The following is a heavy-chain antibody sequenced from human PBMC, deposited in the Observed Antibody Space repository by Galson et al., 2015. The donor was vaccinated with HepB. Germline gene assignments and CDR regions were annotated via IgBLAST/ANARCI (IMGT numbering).Heavy chain of an antibody. V-gene: IGHV3-30*18. J-gene: IGHJ4*02. CDR1: GFTFSSYG. CDR3: AKLSRIDGVIDY. D-gene: IGHD3-16*01. CDR2: ISYDGSNK. Sequence: SLRLSCAASGFTFSSYGMHWVRQAPGMGLEWVAVISYDGSNKYYADSVKGRFTISRDNSKNTLYLQMNSLRAEDTAVYYCAKLSRIDGVIDYWGQGTLVTVSS.